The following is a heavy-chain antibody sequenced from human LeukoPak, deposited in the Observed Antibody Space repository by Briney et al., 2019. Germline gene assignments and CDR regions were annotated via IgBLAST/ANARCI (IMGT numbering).Heavy chain of an antibody. Sequence: GGSVTLSCAASGFTFSDAAMTWVRQAPAKGLEWVSLFCASGESTYYADSVKGRFTISRDNSKNTLSLQMNSLRVEDTAMYFCAKDIQLSTWGLGTMVTVSS. CDR2: FCASGEST. CDR1: GFTFSDAA. V-gene: IGHV3-23*01. CDR3: AKDIQLST. J-gene: IGHJ3*01. D-gene: IGHD5-24*01.